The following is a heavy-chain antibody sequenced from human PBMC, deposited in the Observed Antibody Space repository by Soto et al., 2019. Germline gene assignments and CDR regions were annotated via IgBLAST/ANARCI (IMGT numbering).Heavy chain of an antibody. CDR2: ISWNSGSI. Sequence: PGGSLRLSCAASGFTFDDYAMHWVRQAPGKGLEWVSGISWNSGSIGYADSVKGRFTISRDNAKNSLYLQMNSLRAEDTALYYCAKDGRSYLQGAFDIWGQGTMVTVSS. J-gene: IGHJ3*02. CDR3: AKDGRSYLQGAFDI. D-gene: IGHD1-26*01. V-gene: IGHV3-9*01. CDR1: GFTFDDYA.